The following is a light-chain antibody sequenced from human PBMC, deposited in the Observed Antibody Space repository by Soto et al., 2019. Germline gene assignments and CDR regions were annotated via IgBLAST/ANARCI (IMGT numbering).Light chain of an antibody. CDR2: EVS. J-gene: IGLJ1*01. CDR1: SSDFGSYNR. Sequence: QSALTQPPSVSGSPGQSVTISCTGTSSDFGSYNRVSWYQQPPGTAPKLMIYEVSNRPSGVPDRFSGSKSGNTASLTISGLQAEDEADYYCSSYTSSSPPYVFGTGTKVTVL. V-gene: IGLV2-18*02. CDR3: SSYTSSSPPYV.